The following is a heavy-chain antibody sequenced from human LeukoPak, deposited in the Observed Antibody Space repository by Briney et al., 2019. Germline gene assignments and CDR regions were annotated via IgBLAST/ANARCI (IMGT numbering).Heavy chain of an antibody. CDR1: GFTVSSNY. V-gene: IGHV3-30-3*01. D-gene: IGHD2-21*02. CDR2: ISYDGSNK. Sequence: GGSLRLSCAASGFTVSSNYMTWVRQAPGKGLEWVAVISYDGSNKYYADSVKGRFTISRDNSENTLYLQTNSLRAEDTAVYYCVLTVVNAFDIWGQGTLVTVSS. CDR3: VLTVVNAFDI. J-gene: IGHJ3*02.